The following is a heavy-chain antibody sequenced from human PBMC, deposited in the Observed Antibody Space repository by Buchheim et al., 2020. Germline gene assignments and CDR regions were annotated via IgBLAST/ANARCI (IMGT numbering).Heavy chain of an antibody. D-gene: IGHD3-10*01. V-gene: IGHV4-34*01. CDR1: GGSFSGYY. Sequence: QVQLQQWGAGLLKPSETLSLTCAVYGGSFSGYYWSWIRQPPGKGLEWIGEINHSGSTNYNPSLKSRVTISVDTSKNQFSLKLSSVTAADTAVYYCARLTLYGSGSYYSSGMDVWGQGTT. CDR2: INHSGST. J-gene: IGHJ6*02. CDR3: ARLTLYGSGSYYSSGMDV.